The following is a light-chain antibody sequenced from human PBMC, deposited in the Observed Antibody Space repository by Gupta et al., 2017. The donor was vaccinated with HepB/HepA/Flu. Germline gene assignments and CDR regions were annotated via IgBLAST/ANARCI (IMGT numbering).Light chain of an antibody. CDR3: QSYDSSLSGYV. J-gene: IGLJ1*01. CDR2: GNS. CDR1: SSNNGAGYD. Sequence: QSVLTQPPSVSGAPGQRVTITCTGRSSNNGAGYDVPWYQQLPGTAPKLLIYGNSNRPSGVPDRFSGSKSGTSASLAITGLQAEDEADYYCQSYDSSLSGYVFGTGTKVTVL. V-gene: IGLV1-40*01.